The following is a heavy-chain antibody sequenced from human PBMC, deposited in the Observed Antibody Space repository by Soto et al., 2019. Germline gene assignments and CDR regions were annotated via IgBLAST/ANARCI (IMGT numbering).Heavy chain of an antibody. Sequence: ASVKVSCKASGYTFTSYDTNWVRQATGQGLEWTGWMNPNSGNTGYAQKFQGRVTMTRNTSISTAYMELSSLRSEDTAVYYCARADDFYHGMDVWGPGTTVTVSS. D-gene: IGHD3-3*01. CDR3: ARADDFYHGMDV. J-gene: IGHJ6*02. CDR2: MNPNSGNT. V-gene: IGHV1-8*01. CDR1: GYTFTSYD.